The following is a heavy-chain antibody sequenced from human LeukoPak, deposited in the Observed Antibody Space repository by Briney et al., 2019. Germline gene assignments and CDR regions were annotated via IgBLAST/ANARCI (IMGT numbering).Heavy chain of an antibody. V-gene: IGHV3-21*01. J-gene: IGHJ2*01. CDR1: GFTFSTYT. CDR2: ISTGGSYI. Sequence: PGGSLRLSCAASGFTFSTYTMNWVRQAPGKGLEWVSSISTGGSYIDYADSVKGRFTISRDNAKNSLYLQMNSLRAEDTAVYYCARLGPVTRIGVSYWYFDLWGRGTLVTVSS. D-gene: IGHD6-19*01. CDR3: ARLGPVTRIGVSYWYFDL.